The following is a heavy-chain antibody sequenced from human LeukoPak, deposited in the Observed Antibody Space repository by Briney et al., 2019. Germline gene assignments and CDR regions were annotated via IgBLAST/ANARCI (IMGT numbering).Heavy chain of an antibody. D-gene: IGHD1-14*01. V-gene: IGHV4-38-2*02. J-gene: IGHJ6*03. Sequence: SETLSLTCTVSGYSISTDYYWGWIRQPPGKGLEWIGNIYHSGSTHYNPSLKSRVTISVDTSKNQFSLRLNSVTAADTAVYYCARDSTNHYYYYMDVWGTGTTVTVSS. CDR3: ARDSTNHYYYYMDV. CDR1: GYSISTDYY. CDR2: IYHSGST.